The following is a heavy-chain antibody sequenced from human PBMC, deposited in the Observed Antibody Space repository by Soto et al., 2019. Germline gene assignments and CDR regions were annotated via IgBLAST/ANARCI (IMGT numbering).Heavy chain of an antibody. V-gene: IGHV3-23*01. CDR3: AKYHYGSGAYNWFDP. CDR2: ISGSGDST. D-gene: IGHD3-10*01. Sequence: EVQLLESGGGLVPPGGSLRLSCAASGFTFSSYAMSWVRQAPGKGLEWVSAISGSGDSTYYADSVKGRFTISRDNSKNTLYLQMNSLRAEDTAVYYCAKYHYGSGAYNWFDPWGQGTLVTVSS. J-gene: IGHJ5*02. CDR1: GFTFSSYA.